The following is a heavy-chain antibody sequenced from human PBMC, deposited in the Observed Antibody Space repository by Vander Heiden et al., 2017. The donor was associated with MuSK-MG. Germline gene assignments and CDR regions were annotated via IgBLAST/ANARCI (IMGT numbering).Heavy chain of an antibody. D-gene: IGHD3-16*02. V-gene: IGHV4-34*01. Sequence: HVHLQQWGAGLLNPSETLSLTCAVYGGSFRCYYWSWIRQPPGKGLEWIGEINHSGSTKYNPSLKSRVTISVDTSKNQCALKLSSVTAAEPAVYYCAILNIGGIYRYPRPDYWGEGRMVAVYS. CDR3: AILNIGGIYRYPRPDY. J-gene: IGHJ4*02. CDR2: INHSGST. CDR1: GGSFRCYY.